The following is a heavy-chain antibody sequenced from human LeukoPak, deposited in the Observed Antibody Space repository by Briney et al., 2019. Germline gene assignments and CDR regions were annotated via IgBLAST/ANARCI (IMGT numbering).Heavy chain of an antibody. D-gene: IGHD1-26*01. V-gene: IGHV1-18*01. J-gene: IGHJ3*02. CDR2: ISAYNGNT. CDR1: GYTFTSYG. Sequence: ASVKVSCKASGYTFTSYGISWVRQAPGRGLEWMGWISAYNGNTNYAQKLQGRVTMTTDTSTSTAYTELRSLRSDDTAVYYCARVFGIVGATATFDIWGQGTMVTVSS. CDR3: ARVFGIVGATATFDI.